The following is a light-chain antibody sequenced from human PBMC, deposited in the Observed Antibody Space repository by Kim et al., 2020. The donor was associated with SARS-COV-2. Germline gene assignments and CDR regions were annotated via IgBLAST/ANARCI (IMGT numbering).Light chain of an antibody. CDR2: EGT. V-gene: IGLV2-23*01. Sequence: QSSTVSCTGTRRAVGNYAFVSWNQHPPGKAPKLMIYEGTTRPPGVSNRFSGSKSGNTASLTISGLQAEDEADYYCCSYAGTATYVFGTGTKVTVL. J-gene: IGLJ1*01. CDR1: RRAVGNYAF. CDR3: CSYAGTATYV.